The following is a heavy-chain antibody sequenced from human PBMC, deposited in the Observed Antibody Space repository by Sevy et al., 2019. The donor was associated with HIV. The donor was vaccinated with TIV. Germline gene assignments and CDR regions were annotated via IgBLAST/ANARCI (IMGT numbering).Heavy chain of an antibody. V-gene: IGHV3-74*01. D-gene: IGHD4-17*01. J-gene: IGHJ4*02. CDR3: ARSVYGDYGDY. CDR2: INGDGSST. Sequence: GGSLRLSCAASGFTFNSYWMHWVRQVPGKGLVWVSRINGDGSSTHYADSVKGRFSISRENAKNTVYLQMNSLRAEDTAVYYCARSVYGDYGDYWGQGTRVTVSS. CDR1: GFTFNSYW.